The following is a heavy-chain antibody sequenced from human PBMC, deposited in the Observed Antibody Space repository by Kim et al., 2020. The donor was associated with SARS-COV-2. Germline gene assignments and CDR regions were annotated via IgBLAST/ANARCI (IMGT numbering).Heavy chain of an antibody. CDR2: DT. V-gene: IGHV3-13*01. Sequence: DTYHSGSVKGRFTISRENGKNSLYLQMNSLRAGDTAVYYCGRDRGHYGMDVWGQGTTVTVSS. CDR3: GRDRGHYGMDV. J-gene: IGHJ6*02.